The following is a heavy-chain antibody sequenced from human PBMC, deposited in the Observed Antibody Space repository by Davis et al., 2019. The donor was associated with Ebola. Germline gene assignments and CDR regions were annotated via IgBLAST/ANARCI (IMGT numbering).Heavy chain of an antibody. D-gene: IGHD2-21*01. CDR1: GFTFSNHW. V-gene: IGHV3-48*03. J-gene: IGHJ4*02. CDR2: IDSSASTT. CDR3: AREAPSCGGDCLDY. Sequence: GESLKISCAASGFTFSNHWMSWVRQAPGKGLEWVSYIDSSASTTYYADSVKGRFTISRDNAKNSLFLQMNSLRAEDTAVYYCAREAPSCGGDCLDYWGQGASVIVSS.